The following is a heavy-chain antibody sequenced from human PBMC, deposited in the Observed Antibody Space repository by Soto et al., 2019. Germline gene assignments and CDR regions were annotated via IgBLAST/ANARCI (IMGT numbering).Heavy chain of an antibody. CDR3: AREKNDFWSGSLDY. J-gene: IGHJ4*02. CDR1: GFTFSSYG. Sequence: GGSLRLSCAASGFTFSSYGMHWVRQAPGKGLEWVAVIWYDGSNKYYADSVKGRFTISRDNSKNTLYLQMNSLRAEDTAVYYCAREKNDFWSGSLDYWGQGTLVTVSS. CDR2: IWYDGSNK. V-gene: IGHV3-33*01. D-gene: IGHD3-3*01.